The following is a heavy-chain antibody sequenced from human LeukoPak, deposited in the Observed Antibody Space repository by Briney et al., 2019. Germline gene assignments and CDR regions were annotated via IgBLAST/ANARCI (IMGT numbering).Heavy chain of an antibody. D-gene: IGHD6-6*01. CDR3: AQTLEYSSSWV. CDR1: GGTFSSYA. V-gene: IGHV1-69*05. CDR2: IIPIFGTA. Sequence: ASVKVSCKASGGTFSSYAISWVRQAPGQGLEWMGRIIPIFGTANYAQKFQGRVTMTTDTSTSTAYMELRSLRSDDTAVYYCAQTLEYSSSWVWGQGTLVTVSS. J-gene: IGHJ4*02.